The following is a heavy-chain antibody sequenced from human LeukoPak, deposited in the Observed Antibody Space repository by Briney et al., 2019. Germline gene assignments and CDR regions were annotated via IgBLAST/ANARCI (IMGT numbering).Heavy chain of an antibody. CDR2: ISGSGGST. Sequence: GGSLRLSCASSGFTFSSYAMSWVRQAPGKGLEWVSAISGSGGSTYYADSVKGRFTISRDNSKNTLYLQMNSLRAEDTAVYYCAKALRRYSSGYYFDYWGQGTLVTVSS. CDR1: GFTFSSYA. V-gene: IGHV3-23*01. CDR3: AKALRRYSSGYYFDY. J-gene: IGHJ4*02. D-gene: IGHD3-22*01.